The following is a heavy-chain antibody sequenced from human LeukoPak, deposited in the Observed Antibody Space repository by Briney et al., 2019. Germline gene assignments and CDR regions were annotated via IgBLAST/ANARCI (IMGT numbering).Heavy chain of an antibody. CDR3: ARGYMRSFDY. D-gene: IGHD4-11*01. CDR2: INHSGST. CDR1: GFTFGDYA. V-gene: IGHV4-34*01. J-gene: IGHJ4*02. Sequence: LRLSCTASGFTFGDYAMSWIRQPPGKGLEWIGEINHSGSTNYNPSLKSRVTISVDTSKNQFSLKLSSVTAADTAVYYCARGYMRSFDYWGQGTLVTVSS.